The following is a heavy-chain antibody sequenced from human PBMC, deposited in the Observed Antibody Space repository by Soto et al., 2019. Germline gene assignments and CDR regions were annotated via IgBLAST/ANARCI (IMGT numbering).Heavy chain of an antibody. CDR3: ALTTSLSDP. V-gene: IGHV4-31*03. CDR1: GGSISSRGYY. D-gene: IGHD4-17*01. J-gene: IGHJ5*02. CDR2: IYYTGST. Sequence: SETLSLTCTVSGGSISSRGYYWSWIRQHPGKGLEWIGYIYYTGSTYYNPSLKSRVTISVDTSMNQFSLKLTSVTAADTAVYYCALTTSLSDPWGPRTLVTVSP.